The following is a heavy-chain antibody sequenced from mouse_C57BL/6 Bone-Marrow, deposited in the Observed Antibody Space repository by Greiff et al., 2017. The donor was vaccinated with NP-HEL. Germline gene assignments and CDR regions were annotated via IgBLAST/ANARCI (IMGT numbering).Heavy chain of an antibody. CDR3: ARSGDRGVYAMDD. CDR1: GYTFTSYG. J-gene: IGHJ4*01. CDR2: IYPRSGNT. Sequence: QVQLQQSGAELARPGASVKLSCKASGYTFTSYGISWVKQRTGQGLEWIGEIYPRSGNTYYNEKFKGKATLTADKSSSTAYMELRSLTSEDSSVDFCARSGDRGVYAMDDWGQGTSVTVSS. D-gene: IGHD3-2*01. V-gene: IGHV1-81*01.